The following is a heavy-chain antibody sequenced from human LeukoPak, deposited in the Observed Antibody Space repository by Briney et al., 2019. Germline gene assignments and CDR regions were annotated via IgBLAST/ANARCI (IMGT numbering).Heavy chain of an antibody. CDR1: GFAFSIYG. Sequence: GGSLRLSCAASGFAFSIYGMYWGRQAPGKGLEWVAFIRYDGRTKYYADSVKGRYTISRDNAKNSLYLQMNSLRAEDTAVYYCARAMEQLVHYYYYYYMDVWGKGTTVTVSS. J-gene: IGHJ6*03. CDR2: IRYDGRTK. D-gene: IGHD6-6*01. V-gene: IGHV3-30*02. CDR3: ARAMEQLVHYYYYYYMDV.